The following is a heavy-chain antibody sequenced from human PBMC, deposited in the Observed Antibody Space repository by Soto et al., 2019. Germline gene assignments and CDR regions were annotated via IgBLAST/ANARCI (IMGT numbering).Heavy chain of an antibody. CDR3: ARDRAGSSGWYYFDY. V-gene: IGHV4-38-2*02. CDR1: GYSISSDYY. D-gene: IGHD6-19*01. J-gene: IGHJ4*02. CDR2: IYHSGST. Sequence: PSETLSLTCAVSGYSISSDYYWGWIRQPPGKGLEWIGTIYHSGSTYYNPSLKSRVTMSLDTSKNQFSLKLSSVTAADTAVYYCARDRAGSSGWYYFDYWGQGTLVTVSS.